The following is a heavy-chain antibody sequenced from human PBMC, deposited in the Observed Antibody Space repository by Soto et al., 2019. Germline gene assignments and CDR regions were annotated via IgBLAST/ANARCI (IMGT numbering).Heavy chain of an antibody. CDR1: GVSLSSSNYY. Sequence: SETLSLTCTVSGVSLSSSNYYWGWVRQPPGKGMQWIGSIRYGESTYYNPSLKSRVTVSVDTSQNQISLHLTSVTAADTAFNYCARARRPRDQNAFNIVSQGTLVTI. V-gene: IGHV4-39*01. J-gene: IGHJ3*02. D-gene: IGHD2-2*01. CDR3: ARARRPRDQNAFNI. CDR2: IRYGEST.